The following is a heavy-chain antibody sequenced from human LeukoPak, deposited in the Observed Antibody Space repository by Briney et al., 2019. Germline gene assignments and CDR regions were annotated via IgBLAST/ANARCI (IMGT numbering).Heavy chain of an antibody. CDR1: GYSISSGYY. Sequence: ASETLSLTCTVSGYSISSGYYWGWIRQPPGKGLEWIGSIYHSGSTYYNPSLKSRVTISVDTSKNQFSLKLSSVTAADTAVYYCARGKGITIFGVVTDNWFDPWGQGTLVTVSS. J-gene: IGHJ5*02. D-gene: IGHD3-3*01. CDR3: ARGKGITIFGVVTDNWFDP. V-gene: IGHV4-38-2*02. CDR2: IYHSGST.